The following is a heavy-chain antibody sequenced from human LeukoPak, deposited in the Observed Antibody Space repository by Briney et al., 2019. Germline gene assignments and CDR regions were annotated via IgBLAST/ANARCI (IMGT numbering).Heavy chain of an antibody. J-gene: IGHJ6*02. CDR1: GASISGYY. CDR3: ARHGGVSGTYFPPHHYGMDV. Sequence: PSETLSLTCTVSGASISGYYWSWIRQPPGKGLEWIGFVYHSGSTNYSPSLKSRATISIDTSKNQFSLRLSSVTAADTAVYYCARHGGVSGTYFPPHHYGMDVWGQGTTVTVSS. CDR2: VYHSGST. D-gene: IGHD3-16*01. V-gene: IGHV4-59*08.